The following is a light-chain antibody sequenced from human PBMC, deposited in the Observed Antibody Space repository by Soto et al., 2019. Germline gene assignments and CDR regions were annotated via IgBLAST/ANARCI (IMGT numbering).Light chain of an antibody. CDR2: RNN. CDR1: SSNIGAYYD. J-gene: IGLJ2*01. CDR3: QSFDTALSSAI. V-gene: IGLV1-40*01. Sequence: QSVLTQPPSVSAAPGQKVTIHCSGNSSNIGAYYDVNWYQIVPGKAPKLLISRNNNRPSGVPDRFSGSKSDTSASLAITGLQSEDEAEYYCQSFDTALSSAIFGGGTKVTVL.